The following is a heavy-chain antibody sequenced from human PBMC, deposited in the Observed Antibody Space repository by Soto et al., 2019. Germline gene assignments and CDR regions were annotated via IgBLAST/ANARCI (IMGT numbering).Heavy chain of an antibody. CDR2: INHLETT. CDR1: GASITFGGYS. Sequence: QLQLHESGSGLVKPSQTLSLTCTFSGASITFGGYSWSWIRQTPGKGLEWIGYINHLETTFYNPCCESRLTLSIDRAKNQFSRKLHSMSAADRAVYFCARGGGSDSFDYWGQGILVTVSS. D-gene: IGHD1-26*01. CDR3: ARGGGSDSFDY. J-gene: IGHJ4*02. V-gene: IGHV4-30-2*01.